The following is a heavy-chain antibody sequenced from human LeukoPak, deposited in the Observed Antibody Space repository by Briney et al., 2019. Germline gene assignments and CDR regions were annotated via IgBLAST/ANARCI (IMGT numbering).Heavy chain of an antibody. CDR3: ARAPQGGTIFGVVIRKAFDI. J-gene: IGHJ3*02. CDR1: GGSISSGGYY. V-gene: IGHV4-31*03. CDR2: IYYSGST. D-gene: IGHD3-3*01. Sequence: SETLSLTCTVSGGSISSGGYYWSWIRQHPGKGLEWIGYIYYSGSTYYNPSLKSRVTISVDTSKNQFSLKLSSVTAADTAVYYCARAPQGGTIFGVVIRKAFDIWGQGTMVTVSS.